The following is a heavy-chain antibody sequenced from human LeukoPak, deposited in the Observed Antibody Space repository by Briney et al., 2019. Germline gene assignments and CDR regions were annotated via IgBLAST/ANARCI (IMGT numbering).Heavy chain of an antibody. D-gene: IGHD3-10*01. Sequence: ASVKVSCKASGYTFTGYYMHWVRQAPGQGLEWMGWINPNSGGTNYAQKFQGWVTMTRDTSISTAYMELSRLRSDDTAVYYCARSGLLWFGEFINWFDPWGQGTLVTVSS. CDR1: GYTFTGYY. CDR2: INPNSGGT. V-gene: IGHV1-2*04. J-gene: IGHJ5*02. CDR3: ARSGLLWFGEFINWFDP.